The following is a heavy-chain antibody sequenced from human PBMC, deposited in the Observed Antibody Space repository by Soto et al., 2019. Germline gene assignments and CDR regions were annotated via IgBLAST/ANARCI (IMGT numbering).Heavy chain of an antibody. CDR2: IYYSGST. V-gene: IGHV4-31*03. J-gene: IGHJ4*02. Sequence: SETLSLTCTVSGGSISSGGYYWSWIRQHPGKGLEWIGYIYYSGSTYYNPSLKSRVTISVDTSKNQFSLELSSVTAADTAVYYCARGSTYYGSGSRNRLLFFDYWGQGTLVTVSS. CDR3: ARGSTYYGSGSRNRLLFFDY. CDR1: GGSISSGGYY. D-gene: IGHD3-10*01.